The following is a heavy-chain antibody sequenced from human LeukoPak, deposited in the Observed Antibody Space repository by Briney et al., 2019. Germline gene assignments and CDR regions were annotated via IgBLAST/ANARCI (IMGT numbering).Heavy chain of an antibody. CDR1: GSTFSSHA. Sequence: GGSLRLSCAASGSTFSSHAMHWVRQAPGKGLEWVAVTWSDESQKYYTDSAKGRFTISRDNSKNTLYLQMNSLRAEDTAVYYCARGHYDFWSGYYPNDYWGQGTLVTVSS. CDR3: ARGHYDFWSGYYPNDY. CDR2: TWSDESQK. J-gene: IGHJ4*02. D-gene: IGHD3-3*01. V-gene: IGHV3-33*01.